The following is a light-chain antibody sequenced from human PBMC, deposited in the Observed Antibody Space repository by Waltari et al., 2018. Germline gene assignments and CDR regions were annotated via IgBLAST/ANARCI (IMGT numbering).Light chain of an antibody. CDR2: GAS. V-gene: IGKV3-20*01. CDR3: QQYVNSPPLT. CDR1: QPVTYSY. Sequence: ENVLTQFPATLSLSPGESATRPSRASQPVTYSYLAWYQQKPGQPPRLLIYGASSRATGIPDRFSGSGSGTDFTLTISSLEPEDFAVYYCQQYVNSPPLTFGGGTRVEIK. J-gene: IGKJ4*01.